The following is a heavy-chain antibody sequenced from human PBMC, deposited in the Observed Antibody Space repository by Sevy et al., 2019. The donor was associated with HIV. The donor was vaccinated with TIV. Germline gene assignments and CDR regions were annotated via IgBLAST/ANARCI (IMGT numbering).Heavy chain of an antibody. J-gene: IGHJ4*02. V-gene: IGHV4-59*01. Sequence: SETLSLTCTVSGGSISSYYWSWIRQPPGKGLEWIGSIYSSGGTNYNPSLKSQVTISLDTSQKQFSLKLSSVTAAETAVYYCARAPDSSGYSPDYWGQGTLVTVSS. CDR2: IYSSGGT. CDR1: GGSISSYY. CDR3: ARAPDSSGYSPDY. D-gene: IGHD3-22*01.